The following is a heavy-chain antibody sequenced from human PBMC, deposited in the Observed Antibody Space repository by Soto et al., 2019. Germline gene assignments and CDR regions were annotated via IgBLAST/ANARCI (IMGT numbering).Heavy chain of an antibody. CDR3: AKDLRGTSSRGGFDI. Sequence: EVQLLESGGGLVQPGGSLRLSCTASGFTFNNFVMNWVRQAPGKGLEGVSTISSSGGGTYYADSVQGRFTISRDNSKNTLYVQMNRMRADDTAIYYCAKDLRGTSSRGGFDIWGQGTMVIVSS. J-gene: IGHJ3*02. D-gene: IGHD6-6*01. CDR1: GFTFNNFV. CDR2: ISSSGGGT. V-gene: IGHV3-23*01.